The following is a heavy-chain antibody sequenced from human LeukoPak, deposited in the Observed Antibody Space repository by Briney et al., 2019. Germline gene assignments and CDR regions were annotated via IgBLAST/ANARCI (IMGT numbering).Heavy chain of an antibody. V-gene: IGHV3-21*01. CDR2: ISSSSSYI. CDR1: GFTFSSYS. D-gene: IGHD6-13*01. Sequence: KPGGSLRLSCAASGFTFSSYSMSWVRQAPGKGLEWVSSISSSSSYIYYADSVKGRFTISRDNAKNSLYLQMNSLRAEDTAVYYRARDRIAAHYYGMDVWGQGTTVTVSS. J-gene: IGHJ6*02. CDR3: ARDRIAAHYYGMDV.